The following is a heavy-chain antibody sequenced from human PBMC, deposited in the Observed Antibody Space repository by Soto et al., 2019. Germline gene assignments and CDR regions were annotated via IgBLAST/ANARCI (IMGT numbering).Heavy chain of an antibody. CDR2: IWYDGSNK. CDR1: GFTFSSYG. V-gene: IGHV3-33*01. CDR3: ARALGVYCGGDCALDY. D-gene: IGHD2-21*02. J-gene: IGHJ4*02. Sequence: QVQLVESGGGVVQPGRSLRLSCAASGFTFSSYGMHWVRQAPGNGLEWVAVIWYDGSNKYYADSVKGRFTISRDNSKNTLYLQMNSLRAEDTAVYYCARALGVYCGGDCALDYWGQGTLVTVSS.